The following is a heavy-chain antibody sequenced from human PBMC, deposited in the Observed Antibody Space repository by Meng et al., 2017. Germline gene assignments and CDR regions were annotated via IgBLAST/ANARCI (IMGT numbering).Heavy chain of an antibody. CDR2: IIPILGIA. CDR1: VGTFSSYT. V-gene: IGHV1-69*02. Sequence: QVELVQAGAEVKRPGSSVKASCKVTVGTFSSYTISWVRQAPGQGLEWMGRIIPILGIANYAQKFQGRVTITADKSTSTAYMGLSSLRSEDTAVYYCASDGGKGYFDYWGQGTLVTVSS. J-gene: IGHJ4*02. CDR3: ASDGGKGYFDY. D-gene: IGHD4-23*01.